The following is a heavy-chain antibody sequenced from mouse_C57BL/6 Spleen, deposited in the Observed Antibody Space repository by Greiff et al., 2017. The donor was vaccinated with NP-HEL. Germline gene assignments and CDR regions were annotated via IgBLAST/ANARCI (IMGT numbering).Heavy chain of an antibody. CDR3: TRSGPAYAMDY. CDR1: GYTFTDYE. CDR2: IDPETGGT. Sequence: VQLQQSGAELVRPGASVTLSCKASGYTFTDYEMHWVKQTPVHGLEWIGAIDPETGGTAYNQKFKGKAILTADKSSSTAYMELRSLTSEDSAVYYCTRSGPAYAMDYWGQGTSVTVSS. V-gene: IGHV1-15*01. D-gene: IGHD3-1*01. J-gene: IGHJ4*01.